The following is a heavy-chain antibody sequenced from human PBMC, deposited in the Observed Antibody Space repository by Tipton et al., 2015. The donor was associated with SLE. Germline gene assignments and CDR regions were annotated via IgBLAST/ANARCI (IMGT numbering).Heavy chain of an antibody. CDR2: IYYSGST. Sequence: LRLSCTVSGGSIRSYYWSWIRQPPGKGLEWIGYIYYSGSTNYNPSLKSRVTISVDTSKNQFSLKLSSVTAADTAVYYCARDSTYYYDSSGYYFGAFDIWGQGTMVTVSS. V-gene: IGHV4-59*12. CDR1: GGSIRSYY. CDR3: ARDSTYYYDSSGYYFGAFDI. J-gene: IGHJ3*02. D-gene: IGHD3-22*01.